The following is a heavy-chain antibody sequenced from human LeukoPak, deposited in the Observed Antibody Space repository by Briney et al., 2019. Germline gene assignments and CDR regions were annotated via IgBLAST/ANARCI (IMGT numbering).Heavy chain of an antibody. Sequence: GGSLRLSCAASGFTFSSYGMHWVRQAPARGWSGWQLYDGSNKYYADSVKGRFTISRDNSKNTLYLQMNSLRAEDTAVYYCAKEITMIVVERGYFQHWGQGTLVTVSS. CDR3: AKEITMIVVERGYFQH. CDR2: YDGSNK. V-gene: IGHV3-30*18. J-gene: IGHJ1*01. CDR1: GFTFSSYG. D-gene: IGHD3-22*01.